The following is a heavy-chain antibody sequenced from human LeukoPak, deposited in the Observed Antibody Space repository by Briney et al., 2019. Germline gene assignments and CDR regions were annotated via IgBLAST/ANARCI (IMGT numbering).Heavy chain of an antibody. CDR3: AREGGTYYDFWSGYVGGAFDI. CDR1: GGSISSYY. CDR2: IYYSGTT. Sequence: SGTLSLTCTVSGGSISSYYWSWMRQPPGKGLEWIGYIYYSGTTNYNPSLKSRVTISVDTSKNQFSLKLSSVTAADTTVYYCAREGGTYYDFWSGYVGGAFDIWGQGTMVTVSS. V-gene: IGHV4-59*01. D-gene: IGHD3-3*01. J-gene: IGHJ3*02.